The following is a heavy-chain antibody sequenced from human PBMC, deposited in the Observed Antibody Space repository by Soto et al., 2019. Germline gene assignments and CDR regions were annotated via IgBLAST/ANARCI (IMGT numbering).Heavy chain of an antibody. CDR2: IYYSGST. CDR3: ARDSGFRRDGYNLFDY. V-gene: IGHV4-59*01. J-gene: IGHJ4*02. Sequence: QVQLQESGPGLVKPSETLSLTCTVSGGSIGNYYWSWIRQPPGKGLEWIGYIYYSGSTSYNPSLKSRVTISLDTYNPQFSLKLSSVTSADTAGYYCARDSGFRRDGYNLFDYWGPGILVTVSS. D-gene: IGHD5-12*01. CDR1: GGSIGNYY.